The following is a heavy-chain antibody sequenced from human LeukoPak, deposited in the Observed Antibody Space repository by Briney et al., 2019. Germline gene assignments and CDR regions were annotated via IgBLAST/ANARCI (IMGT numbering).Heavy chain of an antibody. CDR3: ARDSAPGGPDFDY. Sequence: ASVKVSCRASGFTFTSYPMNWVRQAPGQGLEWMGWINTNTGNPTYAQGFTGRFVFSLDTSVSTAYLQISSLKAEDTAVYYCARDSAPGGPDFDYWGQGTLATVSS. J-gene: IGHJ4*02. V-gene: IGHV7-4-1*02. D-gene: IGHD2-15*01. CDR2: INTNTGNP. CDR1: GFTFTSYP.